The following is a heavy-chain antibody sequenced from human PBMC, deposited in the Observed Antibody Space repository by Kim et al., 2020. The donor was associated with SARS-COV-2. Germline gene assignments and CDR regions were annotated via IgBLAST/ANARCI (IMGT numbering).Heavy chain of an antibody. CDR3: ASVFSGYVCHDFDY. Sequence: GGSLRLSCVASGFTFSSYWMHWVRQAPGKGLVWVSRVNSNGGSTIYADSVKGRFTISRDNARNTLSLQMNSLRAEDTAMYYCASVFSGYVCHDFDYLGQGGPVTASS. D-gene: IGHD3-16*01. V-gene: IGHV3-74*01. CDR1: GFTFSSYW. CDR2: VNSNGGST. J-gene: IGHJ4*02.